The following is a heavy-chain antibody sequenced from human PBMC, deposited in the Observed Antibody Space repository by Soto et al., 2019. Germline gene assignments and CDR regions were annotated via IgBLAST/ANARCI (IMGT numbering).Heavy chain of an antibody. D-gene: IGHD3-10*01. Sequence: GGSLRLSCAASGFTFSSYSMNWVRQAPGKGLEWVSYISSSSSTIYYADSVKGRFTISRDNAKNSLYLQMNSLRAEDTAVYYCASWVSESYWFHYYYYMDVWGKGTTVTVSS. J-gene: IGHJ6*03. CDR1: GFTFSSYS. CDR2: ISSSSSTI. V-gene: IGHV3-48*01. CDR3: ASWVSESYWFHYYYYMDV.